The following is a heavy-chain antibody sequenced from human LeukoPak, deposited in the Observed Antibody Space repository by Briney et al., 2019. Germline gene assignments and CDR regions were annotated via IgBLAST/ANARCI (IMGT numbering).Heavy chain of an antibody. CDR1: GFTFSSCA. Sequence: QAGGSLRLSCAASGFTFSSCAMSWVRQAPGKGLEWVAVISYDGSNKYYADSVKGRFTISRDNSKNTLYLQMNSLRAEDTAVYYCARDSGEYCSSTSCYFWSWFDPWGQGTLVTVSS. J-gene: IGHJ5*02. CDR2: ISYDGSNK. V-gene: IGHV3-30*04. CDR3: ARDSGEYCSSTSCYFWSWFDP. D-gene: IGHD2-2*01.